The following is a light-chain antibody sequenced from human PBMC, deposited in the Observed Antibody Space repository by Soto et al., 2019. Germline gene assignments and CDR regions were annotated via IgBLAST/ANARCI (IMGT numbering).Light chain of an antibody. Sequence: EIGLTQSPGTLSLSPWERATLSCRASQSVSSNLAWYQQKPGQAPRLLIYGASTRATGIPARFSGSGSGTEFTLTISSLQSEDFAVYYCQQYNNWPRTFGQGTKVDIK. J-gene: IGKJ1*01. CDR2: GAS. CDR1: QSVSSN. CDR3: QQYNNWPRT. V-gene: IGKV3-15*01.